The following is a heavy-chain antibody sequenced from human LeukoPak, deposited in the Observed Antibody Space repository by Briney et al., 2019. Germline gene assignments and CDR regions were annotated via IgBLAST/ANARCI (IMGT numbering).Heavy chain of an antibody. D-gene: IGHD2-15*01. CDR2: INCNGNT. V-gene: IGHV4-59*08. J-gene: IGHJ4*02. Sequence: PSETLSLTCIVSGDSIRTDYWSWIRQSPGKGLEWIGYINCNGNTEYNPFLRSRVTISVDRSKNHVSLKVRSVTAADTAMYYCARLDCISDRCYNYWGLGTLVTVSS. CDR1: GDSIRTDY. CDR3: ARLDCISDRCYNY.